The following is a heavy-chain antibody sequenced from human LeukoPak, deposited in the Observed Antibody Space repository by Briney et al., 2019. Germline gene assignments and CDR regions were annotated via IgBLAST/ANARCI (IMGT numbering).Heavy chain of an antibody. D-gene: IGHD2-15*01. Sequence: GGSLRLSCAVSGFTFSTYEMNWFRHGPGKGLEWVSYMSSSGDNKQYTSSVEGRFTISRENAKNSLYLEMDSLGVEDTAIYYCARDGRAGVVGAFRLFDYWGHGTLVSVSS. CDR1: GFTFSTYE. CDR3: ARDGRAGVVGAFRLFDY. V-gene: IGHV3-48*03. J-gene: IGHJ4*01. CDR2: MSSSGDNK.